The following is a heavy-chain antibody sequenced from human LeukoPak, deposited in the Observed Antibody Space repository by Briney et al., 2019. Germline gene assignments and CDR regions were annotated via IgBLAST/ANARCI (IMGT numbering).Heavy chain of an antibody. CDR1: GGSISSYY. Sequence: SETLSLTCTVSGGSISSYYWSWIRQPPGKGLEWIGYIHYSGSTNYNPSLKSRVTISVDTSKNQFSLKLSSVTAADTAVYYCARADSNYEAFYYYYYMDVWGKGTTVTVSS. V-gene: IGHV4-59*01. D-gene: IGHD4-11*01. CDR2: IHYSGST. J-gene: IGHJ6*03. CDR3: ARADSNYEAFYYYYYMDV.